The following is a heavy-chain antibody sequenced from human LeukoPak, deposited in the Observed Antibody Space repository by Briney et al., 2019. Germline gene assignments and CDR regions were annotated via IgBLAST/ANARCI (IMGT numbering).Heavy chain of an antibody. CDR3: ARSPSAGWFDP. CDR1: GGSISSSSYY. Sequence: PLETLSLTCTVSGGSISSSSYYWSWIRQPAGKGLEWIGRISSSGNTNYNPSLKSRVTISIDTSKNQFSLKLSSVTAADTAVYYCARSPSAGWFDPWGQGTLVTVSS. CDR2: ISSSGNT. V-gene: IGHV4-61*02. J-gene: IGHJ5*02.